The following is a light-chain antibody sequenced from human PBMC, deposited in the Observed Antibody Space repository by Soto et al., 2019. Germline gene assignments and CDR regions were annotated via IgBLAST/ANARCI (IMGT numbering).Light chain of an antibody. CDR2: KAS. Sequence: DIQMTQSPSTLSASVGDRVTITCRASQSISDWLAWYQQKPGKAPKLLIYKASSLESGVPSRFSGSGSGTEFTLTIRRLQPDDFATYYCQQYNSYSETFGQGTKVEVK. J-gene: IGKJ1*01. V-gene: IGKV1-5*03. CDR1: QSISDW. CDR3: QQYNSYSET.